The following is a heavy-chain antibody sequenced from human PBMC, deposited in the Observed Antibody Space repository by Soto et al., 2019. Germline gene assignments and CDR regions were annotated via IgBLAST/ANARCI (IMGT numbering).Heavy chain of an antibody. D-gene: IGHD3-10*01. V-gene: IGHV3-23*01. CDR1: GFTFSSYV. J-gene: IGHJ4*02. CDR3: AKSGEGDRVRSGYFDY. Sequence: GGSLRLSCIVSGFTFSSYVMNWVRQAPGKGLEWVSGISANGFSTYNANSVKGRFTISRDNSKNTLYLQMTGLRGEDTAVYYCAKSGEGDRVRSGYFDYWGQGTPVTVSS. CDR2: ISANGFST.